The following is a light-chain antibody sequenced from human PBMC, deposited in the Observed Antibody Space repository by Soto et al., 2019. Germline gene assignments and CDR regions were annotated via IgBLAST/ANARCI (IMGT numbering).Light chain of an antibody. CDR3: CSYAGSSTSPYV. CDR2: EGS. CDR1: SSDVGSYNL. Sequence: LTQPASVSGSPGQSITISCTGTSSDVGSYNLVSWYQQHPGKAPKLMIYEGSKRPSGVSNRFSGSKSGNTASLTISGLQAEDEADYYCCSYAGSSTSPYVFGTGTKVTVL. V-gene: IGLV2-23*01. J-gene: IGLJ1*01.